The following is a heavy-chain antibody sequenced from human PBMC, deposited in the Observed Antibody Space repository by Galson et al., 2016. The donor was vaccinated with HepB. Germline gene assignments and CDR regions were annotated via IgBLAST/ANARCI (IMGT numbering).Heavy chain of an antibody. Sequence: SLRLSCAASGFIFSSYSMHWVRQAPGKGLEYVSGINSNGGRTYYTDPVKGRFTLSRDNSKNTVYLQMSSLRIEDTAVYFCVKEGYQELSDGAFDIWGQGTMVTVSS. J-gene: IGHJ3*02. CDR2: INSNGGRT. D-gene: IGHD2-2*01. CDR3: VKEGYQELSDGAFDI. CDR1: GFIFSSYS. V-gene: IGHV3-64D*06.